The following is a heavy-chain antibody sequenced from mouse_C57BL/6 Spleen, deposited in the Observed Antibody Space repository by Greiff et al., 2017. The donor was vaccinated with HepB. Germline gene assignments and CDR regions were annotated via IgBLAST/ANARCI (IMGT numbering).Heavy chain of an antibody. Sequence: EVKLQESGGDLVKPGGSLKLSCAASGFTFSSYGMSWVRQTPDKRLEWVATISSGGSYTYYPDSVKGRFTISRDNAKNTLYLQMSSLKSEDTAMYYCARRGDGNGAMDYWGQGTSVTVSS. CDR3: ARRGDGNGAMDY. V-gene: IGHV5-6*02. CDR1: GFTFSSYG. CDR2: ISSGGSYT. J-gene: IGHJ4*01.